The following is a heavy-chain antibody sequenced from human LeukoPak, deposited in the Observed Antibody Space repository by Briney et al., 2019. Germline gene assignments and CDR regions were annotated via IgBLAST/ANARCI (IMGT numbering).Heavy chain of an antibody. CDR1: GFTFSSYV. Sequence: GGSLRLSCAASGFTFSSYVMNWVRQAPGKGLEWVSSITSTSSYMYYADSVKGRFTISRDNAKNSLYLQMNSLRAEDTAVYYCARVKYYDSSGYFPADYWGQGALVTVSS. CDR2: ITSTSSYM. J-gene: IGHJ4*02. V-gene: IGHV3-21*01. CDR3: ARVKYYDSSGYFPADY. D-gene: IGHD3-22*01.